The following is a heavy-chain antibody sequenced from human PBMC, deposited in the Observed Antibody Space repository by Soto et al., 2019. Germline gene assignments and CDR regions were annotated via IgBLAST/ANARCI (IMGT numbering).Heavy chain of an antibody. Sequence: QVQLQESGPGLVKPSQTLSLTCTVSGGSISSGGYYWSWIRQHPGKGLEWIGYIYYSGSTYSNPSLKSRVTISVDTSKSQFSLKLSSVTAADTAVYYCAASCVGCGGFNYYGIDVWGQGTTVTVSS. CDR2: IYYSGST. CDR1: GGSISSGGYY. V-gene: IGHV4-31*03. J-gene: IGHJ6*02. CDR3: AASCVGCGGFNYYGIDV. D-gene: IGHD2-21*01.